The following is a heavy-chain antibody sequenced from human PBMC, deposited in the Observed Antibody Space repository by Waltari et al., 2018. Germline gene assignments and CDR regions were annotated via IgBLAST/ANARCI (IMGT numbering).Heavy chain of an antibody. D-gene: IGHD1-1*01. CDR2: VRPSGKT. CDR3: AHDRGRGLYLDP. Sequence: QLQLQESGPGLVKPSGTLSLTCAVFGDSMTSTDVYNWVRQPPGKGLEWIGQVRPSGKTNYNPSFASRVSISVDTYKNQFSLRVTSATAADTAVYYCAHDRGRGLYLDPWGPGTLVTVSP. CDR1: GDSMTSTDV. J-gene: IGHJ5*02. V-gene: IGHV4-4*02.